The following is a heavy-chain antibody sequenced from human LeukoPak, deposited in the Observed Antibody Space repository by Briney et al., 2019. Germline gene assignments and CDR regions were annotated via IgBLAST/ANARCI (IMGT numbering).Heavy chain of an antibody. V-gene: IGHV4-34*01. J-gene: IGHJ4*02. Sequence: SETLSLTCAVYGGSFSGYYWGGIRKPPGRGLGGIGEINNRGTTNYNPSLKSRVTISVDTSKNQFSLKLSSVTAADTAVYYCARGHNYYDYVWGSYRRDYYFDYWGQGTLVTVSS. CDR3: ARGHNYYDYVWGSYRRDYYFDY. D-gene: IGHD3-16*02. CDR1: GGSFSGYY. CDR2: INNRGTT.